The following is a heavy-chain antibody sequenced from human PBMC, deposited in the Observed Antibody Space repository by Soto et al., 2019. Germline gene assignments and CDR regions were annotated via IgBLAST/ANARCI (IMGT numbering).Heavy chain of an antibody. V-gene: IGHV3-7*01. Sequence: EVLMVESGGDLVQPGGSLRLSCSGSGFTFSSYWMNWVRQTPGKGLEWVANINEDGSDTYYMDSVKGRFTISRDNAKNSLYLQISSLRAEDTAVYFCVGAHFDYWGQGTLVIVSS. CDR3: VGAHFDY. CDR1: GFTFSSYW. J-gene: IGHJ4*02. CDR2: INEDGSDT. D-gene: IGHD1-26*01.